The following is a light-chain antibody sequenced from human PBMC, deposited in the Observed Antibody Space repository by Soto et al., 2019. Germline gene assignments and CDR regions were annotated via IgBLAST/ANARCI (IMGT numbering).Light chain of an antibody. V-gene: IGLV4-69*01. J-gene: IGLJ3*02. CDR2: LNSDGSH. CDR3: QTWDTGIRV. Sequence: QLVLTQSPSASASLGASVKLTCNLSSGHSNYAIAWHQQQPEKGPRYLMKLNSDGSHSKGDGVPDRFSGSSSGAERYLTISSLQSEDEADYYCQTWDTGIRVFGGGTKVTVL. CDR1: SGHSNYA.